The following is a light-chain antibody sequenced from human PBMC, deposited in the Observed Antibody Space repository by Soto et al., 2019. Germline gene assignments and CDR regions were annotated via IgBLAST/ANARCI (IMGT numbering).Light chain of an antibody. Sequence: DIQMSQSPSTLSGSVGDRVTITCRASHTISSWLAWYQQRPGKAPKLLIYKASTLKSGVPSRFSGSGSGTEFTLTISSLQPDDFATYYCQQYDNYPLTFGGGTKVDIK. J-gene: IGKJ4*01. CDR2: KAS. CDR3: QQYDNYPLT. V-gene: IGKV1-5*03. CDR1: HTISSW.